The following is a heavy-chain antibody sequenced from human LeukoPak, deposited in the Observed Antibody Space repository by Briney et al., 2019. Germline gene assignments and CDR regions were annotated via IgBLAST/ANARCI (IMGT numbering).Heavy chain of an antibody. CDR2: ISGGADST. CDR1: GFSFSSCA. J-gene: IGHJ4*02. Sequence: GGSLRLSCAASGFSFSSCAMGWVRQAPGKGPDWVSSISGGADSTYYADSVKGRFTISRDNSKNTLYLQINSLRVEDTAIYYCVKAREYSGHDQVGDYWGQGALVTVSS. D-gene: IGHD5-12*01. CDR3: VKAREYSGHDQVGDY. V-gene: IGHV3-23*01.